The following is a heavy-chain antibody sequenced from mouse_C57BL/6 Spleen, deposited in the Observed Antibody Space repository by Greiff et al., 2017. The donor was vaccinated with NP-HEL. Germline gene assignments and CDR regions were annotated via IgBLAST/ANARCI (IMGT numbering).Heavy chain of an antibody. CDR2: ISNLAYSI. CDR3: ARHSKGYFDY. V-gene: IGHV5-15*01. CDR1: GFTFSDYG. J-gene: IGHJ2*01. D-gene: IGHD1-3*01. Sequence: EVQLVESGGGLVQPGGSLKLSCAASGFTFSDYGMAWVRQAPRTGPEWVAFISNLAYSIYYADTVTGRFTISRANAKNTLYLEMSSLRSEDTAMYYCARHSKGYFDYWGQGTTLTVSS.